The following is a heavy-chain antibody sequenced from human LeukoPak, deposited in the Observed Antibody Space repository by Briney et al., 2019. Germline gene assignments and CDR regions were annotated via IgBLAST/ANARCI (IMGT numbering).Heavy chain of an antibody. CDR3: ARGPNYDILTGYYNGPADY. D-gene: IGHD3-9*01. Sequence: ASVKVSCKASGYTFTGYYMHWVRQAPGQGLEWMGWINPNSGGTNYAQKFQGRVTMTRDTSISTAYMELSRLRSDDTAMYYCARGPNYDILTGYYNGPADYWGQGTLVTVSS. V-gene: IGHV1-2*02. CDR1: GYTFTGYY. J-gene: IGHJ4*02. CDR2: INPNSGGT.